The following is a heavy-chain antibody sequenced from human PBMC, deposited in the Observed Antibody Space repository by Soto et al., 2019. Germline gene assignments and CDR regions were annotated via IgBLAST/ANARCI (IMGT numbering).Heavy chain of an antibody. V-gene: IGHV3-15*01. D-gene: IGHD6-6*01. Sequence: EVQLVESGGGLVKPGGSLRVSCAASGITFSKAWMTWVRQAPGKGLEWVGSIKSKIDGGTTDYGVPVKGRFTISRDDSKNTLYLQMNSLKTEDTAVYYCTTGRYSSSLDFDSWGQGTLVTVSS. CDR3: TTGRYSSSLDFDS. CDR2: IKSKIDGGTT. J-gene: IGHJ4*02. CDR1: GITFSKAW.